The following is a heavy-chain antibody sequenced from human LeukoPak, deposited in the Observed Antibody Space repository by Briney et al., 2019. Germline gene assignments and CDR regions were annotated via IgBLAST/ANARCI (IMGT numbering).Heavy chain of an antibody. V-gene: IGHV3-21*01. D-gene: IGHD6-6*01. CDR3: ARSISWAPRGKDYMDV. CDR2: ITSSSTYI. J-gene: IGHJ6*03. CDR1: GFTGSSYS. Sequence: GGSLRLSCAASGFTGSSYSMNWVRQAPGKGLDWVSSITSSSTYIYYADSVKGRFTISRDNAKNSLYLQMNSLRAEDTAVYYCARSISWAPRGKDYMDVWGKGTTVTVSS.